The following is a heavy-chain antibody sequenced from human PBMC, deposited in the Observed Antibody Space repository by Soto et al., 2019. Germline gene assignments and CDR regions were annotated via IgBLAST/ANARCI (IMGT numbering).Heavy chain of an antibody. CDR3: ARGVSMAAAGEYYFDY. J-gene: IGHJ4*02. CDR1: GGSISSSNW. D-gene: IGHD6-13*01. V-gene: IGHV4-4*02. CDR2: IYHSGST. Sequence: SETLSLTCAVSGGSISSSNWWSWVRQPPGKGLEWIGEIYHSGSTNYNPSLKSRVTISVDKSKNQFSLKLSSVTAADTAVYYCARGVSMAAAGEYYFDYWGQGTLVTVSS.